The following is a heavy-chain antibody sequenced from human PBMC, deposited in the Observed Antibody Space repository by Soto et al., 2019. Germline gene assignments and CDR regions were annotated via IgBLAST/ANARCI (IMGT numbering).Heavy chain of an antibody. D-gene: IGHD3-3*01. J-gene: IGHJ3*02. Sequence: SETLSLTCTVSGGSISSYYWSWIRQPPGKGLEWIGYIYYSGSTNYNPSLKSRVTISVDTSKNQFSLKLSSVTAADTAVYYCARGTTIYDFWSGYVNAFDIWGQGTMVTVSS. CDR2: IYYSGST. V-gene: IGHV4-59*01. CDR3: ARGTTIYDFWSGYVNAFDI. CDR1: GGSISSYY.